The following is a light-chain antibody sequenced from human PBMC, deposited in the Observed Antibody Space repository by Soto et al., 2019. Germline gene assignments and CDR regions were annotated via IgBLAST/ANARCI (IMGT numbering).Light chain of an antibody. J-gene: IGKJ4*01. CDR2: AAS. Sequence: DIQMTQSPSSVSASVGDRVTITCRASQGISSWLGWYQQKPGKAPKLLIYAASSLQSGVPSRFSGSGSGTDFTLTISSRQSADFATYYFQRANTLPFTFGGGTNVEIK. CDR3: QRANTLPFT. CDR1: QGISSW. V-gene: IGKV1D-12*01.